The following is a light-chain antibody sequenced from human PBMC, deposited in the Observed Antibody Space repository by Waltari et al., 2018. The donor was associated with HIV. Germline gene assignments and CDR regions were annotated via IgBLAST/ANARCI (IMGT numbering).Light chain of an antibody. V-gene: IGKV4-1*01. Sequence: DVVVTQSPASLAVSVGGAATPNCKSNRKLLFHTEHKNFLAWYQQKPGQRPKLLIYWASTRQSGVPDRFSCSGSGTDFTLTISTLQAEDVAVYYCQQYHRVPYTFGQGTKLQIK. CDR1: RKLLFHTEHKNF. CDR2: WAS. J-gene: IGKJ2*01. CDR3: QQYHRVPYT.